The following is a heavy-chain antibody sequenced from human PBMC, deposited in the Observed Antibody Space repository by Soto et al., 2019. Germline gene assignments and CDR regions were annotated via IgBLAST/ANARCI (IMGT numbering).Heavy chain of an antibody. CDR3: AKGVSVWELLFPMDR. CDR2: ISYDGSNK. J-gene: IGHJ4*02. D-gene: IGHD3-10*01. V-gene: IGHV3-30*18. Sequence: GGSLRLSCAASGFTFSSYGMHWVRQAPGKGLEWVAVISYDGSNKYYEDSVKGRFTISRDNSKNTMYLQMNSLRAEDTAGYYCAKGVSVWELLFPMDRWGQGTLVTVSS. CDR1: GFTFSSYG.